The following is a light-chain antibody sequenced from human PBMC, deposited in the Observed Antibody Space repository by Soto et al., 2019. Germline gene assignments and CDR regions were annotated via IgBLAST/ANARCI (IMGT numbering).Light chain of an antibody. Sequence: DIQMTQSPSTLSASVGDRVSITCRAGQSISSWLAWYQQKPGKAPKLLIYDASSLQNGVPSRFRGAESGTEFTLTISSLQPDDFASYCCQHYGGMWTFGQGTKWIS. CDR1: QSISSW. CDR2: DAS. J-gene: IGKJ1*01. V-gene: IGKV1-5*01. CDR3: QHYGGMWT.